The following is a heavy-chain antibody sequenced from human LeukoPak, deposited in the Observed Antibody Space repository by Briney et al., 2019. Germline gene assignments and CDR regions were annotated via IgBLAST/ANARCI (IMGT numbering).Heavy chain of an antibody. CDR2: IWYDGSNK. D-gene: IGHD3-9*01. J-gene: IGHJ6*02. V-gene: IGHV3-33*08. Sequence: QTGGSLRLSCAASGFTFSSYAMSWVRQAPGKGLEWVAVIWYDGSNKYYADSVKGRFTISRDNSKNTLYLQMNSLRAEDTAVYYCARDQKRYFDWFRPDILYYYGMDVWGQGTTVTVSS. CDR3: ARDQKRYFDWFRPDILYYYGMDV. CDR1: GFTFSSYA.